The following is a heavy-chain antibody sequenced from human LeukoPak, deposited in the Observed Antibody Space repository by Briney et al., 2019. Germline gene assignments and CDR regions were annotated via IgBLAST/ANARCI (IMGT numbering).Heavy chain of an antibody. CDR1: GLTLSNYG. CDR2: ISGSGGST. CDR3: AKRGVVIRVILVGFHKEAYYFDS. V-gene: IGHV3-23*01. D-gene: IGHD3-22*01. J-gene: IGHJ4*02. Sequence: TGGSLRLSCAASGLTLSNYGMSWVRQAPGKGLEWVAGISGSGGSTNYADSVKGRFTISRDNPKNTLYLQMNSLRAEDTAVYFCAKRGVVIRVILVGFHKEAYYFDSWGQGALVTVSS.